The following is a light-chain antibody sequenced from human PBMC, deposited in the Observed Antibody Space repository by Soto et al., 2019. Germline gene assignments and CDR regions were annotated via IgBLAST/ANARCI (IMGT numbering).Light chain of an antibody. J-gene: IGKJ3*01. V-gene: IGKV3-20*01. CDR3: QHYGSSPFT. Sequence: EIVLTQSPGTLSLSPGERATLSCRASQSVSSSYLAWYQQKPGQAPRLLIYGASSRATGIPVRFSGSGSGTDFTLTVSRLEPEDFAVYYCQHYGSSPFTFGPGTKVD. CDR1: QSVSSSY. CDR2: GAS.